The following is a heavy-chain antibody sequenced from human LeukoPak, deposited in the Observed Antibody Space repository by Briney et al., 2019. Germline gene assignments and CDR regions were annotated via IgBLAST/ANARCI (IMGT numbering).Heavy chain of an antibody. CDR2: VYPLDSET. Sequence: GESLKISCQTSGXSFNTFMIAWVRQAPGRGLEWMGLVYPLDSETRYGPSFQGQVTISADKSTSSAFLQWDSLKASDTAMYYCVRHNTGADYWGQGTLVTVSS. CDR3: VRHNTGADY. J-gene: IGHJ4*02. CDR1: GXSFNTFM. D-gene: IGHD1-14*01. V-gene: IGHV5-51*01.